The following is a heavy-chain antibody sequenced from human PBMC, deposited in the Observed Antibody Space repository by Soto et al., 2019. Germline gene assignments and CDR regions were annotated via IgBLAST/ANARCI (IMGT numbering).Heavy chain of an antibody. V-gene: IGHV4-39*01. CDR1: GGSISSSSYY. CDR2: IYYSGST. CDR3: ARRGSSSWYGY. Sequence: QLQLQESCPVLVNPSETLSLTCTVSGGSISSSSYYWGWIRQPPGKGLEWIGSIYYSGSTYYNPSLKSRVTISVDTSKNQFSLKLSSVTAADTAVYYCARRGSSSWYGYWGQGTLVTVSS. D-gene: IGHD6-13*01. J-gene: IGHJ4*02.